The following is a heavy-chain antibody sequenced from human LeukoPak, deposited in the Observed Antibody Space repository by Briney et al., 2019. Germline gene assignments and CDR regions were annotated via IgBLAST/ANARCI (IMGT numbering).Heavy chain of an antibody. J-gene: IGHJ6*03. CDR3: ARVPDPSHDYYMDV. CDR2: ISAYNGNT. CDR1: GYTFTSYG. V-gene: IGHV1-18*01. Sequence: ASVKVSCKASGYTFTSYGISWVRQAPGQGLEWMGWISAYNGNTNYAQKLQGRVTMTTDTSTSTAYMELRSLRSGDTAVYYCARVPDPSHDYYMDVWGKGTTVTVSS.